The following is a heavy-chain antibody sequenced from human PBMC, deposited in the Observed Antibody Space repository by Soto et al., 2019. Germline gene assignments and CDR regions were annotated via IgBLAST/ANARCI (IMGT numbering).Heavy chain of an antibody. CDR3: TSRRDWTAVGPCDY. D-gene: IGHD5-18*01. Sequence: EVQLVESGGGLVQPGGSLKLSCAASGFTFSDSAMHWVRQASGKGLEWIGRIRNKTNNYATTFIASVRGSFTISRADSKNTMDLQMNSLRIDDTAVYYGTSRRDWTAVGPCDYWCLGTLVTVSS. V-gene: IGHV3-73*02. J-gene: IGHJ4*02. CDR1: GFTFSDSA. CDR2: IRNKTNNYAT.